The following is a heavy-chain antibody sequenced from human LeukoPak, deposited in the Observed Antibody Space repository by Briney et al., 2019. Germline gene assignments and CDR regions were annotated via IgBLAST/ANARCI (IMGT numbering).Heavy chain of an antibody. V-gene: IGHV3-23*01. CDR2: ISGSGGST. Sequence: GGSLRLSCAASGFTFSDYYMSWIRQAPGKGLEWVSAISGSGGSTYYADSVKGRFTISRDNSKNTLYLQMNSLRAEDTAIFYCAKSLFTSATGTGRAFHIWGQGTRVTVSS. J-gene: IGHJ3*02. CDR3: AKSLFTSATGTGRAFHI. CDR1: GFTFSDYY. D-gene: IGHD1-1*01.